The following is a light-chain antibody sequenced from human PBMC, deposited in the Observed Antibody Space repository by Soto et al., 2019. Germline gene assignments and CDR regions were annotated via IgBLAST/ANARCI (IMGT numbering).Light chain of an antibody. CDR1: QSISTW. CDR2: DAS. CDR3: QQYNSYSPP. V-gene: IGKV1-5*01. J-gene: IGKJ3*01. Sequence: DIQKTQSPSTLSASVGDRVTITCRASQSISTWLAWYQQKPGKAPKLLIYDASSLESGVPSRFSGSGSGTEFTLTISSLQPDDFATYYCQQYNSYSPPFCPGTKVDIK.